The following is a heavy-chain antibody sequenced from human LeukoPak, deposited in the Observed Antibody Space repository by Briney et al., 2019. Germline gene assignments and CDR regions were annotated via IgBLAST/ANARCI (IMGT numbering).Heavy chain of an antibody. D-gene: IGHD4-23*01. V-gene: IGHV4-34*01. Sequence: PSETLSLTCAVYGGSFSGYYWSWIRQPPGKGLEWIGEINHSGSTNYNPSLKSRVTISVDTSKNQFSLKLSSVTAADTAVYYCARDPSNSLDAFDIWGQGTMVTVSS. J-gene: IGHJ3*02. CDR2: INHSGST. CDR3: ARDPSNSLDAFDI. CDR1: GGSFSGYY.